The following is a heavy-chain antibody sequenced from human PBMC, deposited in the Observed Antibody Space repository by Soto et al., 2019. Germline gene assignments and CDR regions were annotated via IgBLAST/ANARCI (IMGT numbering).Heavy chain of an antibody. CDR1: GFPFSNLA. J-gene: IGHJ4*02. Sequence: GFLILSCAASGFPFSNLAMSWVHQAPGKGLEWLSAISATGGSTYYADSVRGRFSISRDNSKNTVFLQMDSLTAEDTAVYFCAKNYNWNFVVEYWGRGTLVTVSS. D-gene: IGHD1-7*01. V-gene: IGHV3-23*01. CDR2: ISATGGST. CDR3: AKNYNWNFVVEY.